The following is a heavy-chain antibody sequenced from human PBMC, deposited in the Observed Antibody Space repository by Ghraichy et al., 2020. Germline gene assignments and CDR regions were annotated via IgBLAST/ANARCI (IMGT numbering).Heavy chain of an antibody. CDR1: GGSISSYY. Sequence: SETLSLTCTVSGGSISSYYWSWIRQPAGKGLEWIGRIYTSGSTNYNPSLKSRVTMSVDTSKNQFSLKLSSVTAADTAVYYCATDYEYYYDSSGYPSPGAFDIWGQGTMVTVSS. CDR3: ATDYEYYYDSSGYPSPGAFDI. J-gene: IGHJ3*02. V-gene: IGHV4-4*07. CDR2: IYTSGST. D-gene: IGHD3-22*01.